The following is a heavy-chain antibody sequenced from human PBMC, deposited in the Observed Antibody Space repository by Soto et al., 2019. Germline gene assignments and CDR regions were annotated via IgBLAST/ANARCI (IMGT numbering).Heavy chain of an antibody. CDR3: AGGSGWLETD. Sequence: EVQLVESGGGLVQPGGSLRLSCAASGFTFSSYWMNWVRQAPGKGLEWVANIKQDESEKYYVDSVKGRFTISRDNARNSLYLQMTSLRVEDTAVYFCAGGSGWLETDWGQGTLVTVSS. CDR2: IKQDESEK. V-gene: IGHV3-7*04. D-gene: IGHD6-19*01. CDR1: GFTFSSYW. J-gene: IGHJ4*02.